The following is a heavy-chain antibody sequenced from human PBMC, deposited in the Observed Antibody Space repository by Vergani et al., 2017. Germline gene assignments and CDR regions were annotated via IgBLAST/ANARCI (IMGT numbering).Heavy chain of an antibody. Sequence: QVQLVQSGAEVKKPGASVKVSCKASGYTFISYYMNWVRQAPGQGLEWMVIINPRGGSTSYEQKFQGRVTMTRDTYTSTVYMELSSLSSEDTAVYYCARGRYYYESSGFSWFETWGQGTLVTVSS. J-gene: IGHJ5*02. CDR3: ARGRYYYESSGFSWFET. CDR2: INPRGGST. CDR1: GYTFISYY. D-gene: IGHD3-22*01. V-gene: IGHV1-46*01.